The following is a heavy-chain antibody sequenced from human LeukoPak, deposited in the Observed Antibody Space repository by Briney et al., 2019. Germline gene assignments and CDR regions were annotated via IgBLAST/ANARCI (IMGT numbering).Heavy chain of an antibody. V-gene: IGHV4-61*02. Sequence: PSETLSLTCTVSGGSISSGSYYWSWIRQPAGKGLEWIGRIYTSGSTNYNPSLKSRVTISVDTSKNQFSLKLSSVTAADTAVYYCARVQGYYGSGSYPSHLYYHYYMDVWGKGTTVTVSS. CDR2: IYTSGST. CDR1: GGSISSGSYY. D-gene: IGHD3-10*01. J-gene: IGHJ6*03. CDR3: ARVQGYYGSGSYPSHLYYHYYMDV.